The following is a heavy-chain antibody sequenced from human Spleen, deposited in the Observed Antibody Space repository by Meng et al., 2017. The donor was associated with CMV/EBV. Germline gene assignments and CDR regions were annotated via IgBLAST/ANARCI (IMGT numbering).Heavy chain of an antibody. D-gene: IGHD4-17*01. CDR1: GGSISSGGFY. CDR2: IYYSGST. V-gene: IGHV4-31*03. Sequence: VQRKESGPGLVKPSQTLSLTCTVSGGSISSGGFYWSWIRQHPGKGLEWIGYIYYSGSTYYNPSLRSRVAISIDTSKNQFSLKLTSVTAADTAVYFCARTNYGDYNWFDPWGQGTLVTVSS. CDR3: ARTNYGDYNWFDP. J-gene: IGHJ5*02.